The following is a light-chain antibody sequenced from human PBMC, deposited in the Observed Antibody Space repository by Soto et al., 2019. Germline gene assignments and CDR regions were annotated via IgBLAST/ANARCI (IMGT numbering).Light chain of an antibody. V-gene: IGKV3-20*01. Sequence: EIVLTQSPGTLSLSLGERATLSCRASQSVSSKLAWYQQKPGQAPRVLIYGASSRATGIPDRFGGSGSGTDFTLTSSRLEPEDVAVYYCQQYGGSPRTFGQGTKLEI. CDR1: QSVSSK. J-gene: IGKJ2*01. CDR2: GAS. CDR3: QQYGGSPRT.